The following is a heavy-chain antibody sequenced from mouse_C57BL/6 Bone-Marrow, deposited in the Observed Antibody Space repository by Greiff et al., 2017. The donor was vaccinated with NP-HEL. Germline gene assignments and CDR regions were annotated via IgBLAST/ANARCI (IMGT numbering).Heavy chain of an antibody. Sequence: VQLQQSGAELVRPGASVKLSCKASGYTFTDYYINWVQQRPGQGLEWIARIYPGSGNTYYNEKFKGKAILTAEKSSSTAYMQLSSLRAGDSAVYFCARKGPRGYFDVWGTGTTVTVAS. CDR3: ARKGPRGYFDV. CDR1: GYTFTDYY. D-gene: IGHD3-3*01. V-gene: IGHV1-76*01. J-gene: IGHJ1*03. CDR2: IYPGSGNT.